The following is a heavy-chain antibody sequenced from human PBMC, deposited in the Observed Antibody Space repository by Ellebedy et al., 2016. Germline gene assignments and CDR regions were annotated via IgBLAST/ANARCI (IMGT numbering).Heavy chain of an antibody. CDR3: ARWRGGGVEAFDI. J-gene: IGHJ3*02. CDR1: GGSVSSDY. Sequence: SETLSLTCNVFGGSVSSDYWNWIRRPPGKGLEWIGFVFHTGTTNYNPSLKSRVTASTDTARNEISLQLTSVTAADTAIYYCARWRGGGVEAFDIWGQGTMVTVSS. V-gene: IGHV4-59*02. D-gene: IGHD2-8*01. CDR2: VFHTGTT.